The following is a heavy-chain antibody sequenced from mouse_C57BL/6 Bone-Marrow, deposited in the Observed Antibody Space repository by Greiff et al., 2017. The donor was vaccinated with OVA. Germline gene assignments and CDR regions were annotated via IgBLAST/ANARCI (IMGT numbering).Heavy chain of an antibody. CDR2: ISNLAYSI. CDR1: GFTFSDYG. CDR3: ARLGPYAMDY. Sequence: EVHLVESGGGLVQPGGSLKLSCAASGFTFSDYGMAWVRQAPRKGPEWVAFISNLAYSIYYADTVTGRFTISRENAKNTLYLEMSSLRSEDTAMYYCARLGPYAMDYWGQGTSVTVSS. J-gene: IGHJ4*01. V-gene: IGHV5-15*01.